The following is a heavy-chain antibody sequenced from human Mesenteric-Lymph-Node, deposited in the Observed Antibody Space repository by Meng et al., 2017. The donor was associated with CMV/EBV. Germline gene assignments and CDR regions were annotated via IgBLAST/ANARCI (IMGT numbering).Heavy chain of an antibody. CDR2: INHSGST. V-gene: IGHV4-34*01. CDR3: ARGPLGSSGWYAWSNWFDP. D-gene: IGHD6-19*01. Sequence: GSLRLSCAVYGGSFSGYYWSWIRQPPGKGLEWIGEINHSGSTNYNPSPKSRVTISVDTSKNQFSLKLSSVTAADTAVYYCARGPLGSSGWYAWSNWFDPWGQGTLVTVSS. J-gene: IGHJ5*02. CDR1: GGSFSGYY.